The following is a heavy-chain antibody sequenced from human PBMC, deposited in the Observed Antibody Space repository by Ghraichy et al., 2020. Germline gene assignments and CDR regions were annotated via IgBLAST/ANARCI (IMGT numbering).Heavy chain of an antibody. D-gene: IGHD3-10*01. J-gene: IGHJ4*02. CDR3: AKSAWSLSGTGYYFDY. CDR2: IRYDGSNK. V-gene: IGHV3-30*02. Sequence: GGSLRLSCAASGFTFSSYGMHWVRQAPGKGLEWVAFIRYDGSNKYYADSVKGRFTISRDNSKNTLYLQMNSLRAEDTAVYYCAKSAWSLSGTGYYFDYWGQGTLVTVSS. CDR1: GFTFSSYG.